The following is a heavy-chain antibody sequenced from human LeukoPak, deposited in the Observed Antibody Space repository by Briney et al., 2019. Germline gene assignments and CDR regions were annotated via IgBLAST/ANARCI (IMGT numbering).Heavy chain of an antibody. V-gene: IGHV3-33*06. CDR1: GFTFRNYG. CDR2: IWYDGSNK. Sequence: PGGSLRLSCAASGFTFRNYGMHWVRQAPGKGLEWVAVIWYDGSNKYYADSVKGRFTISRDNSKNTLYLQMNSLRAEDTAVYYCAKVGESSPVYYFDYWGQGTLVTVSS. J-gene: IGHJ4*02. CDR3: AKVGESSPVYYFDY. D-gene: IGHD3-16*01.